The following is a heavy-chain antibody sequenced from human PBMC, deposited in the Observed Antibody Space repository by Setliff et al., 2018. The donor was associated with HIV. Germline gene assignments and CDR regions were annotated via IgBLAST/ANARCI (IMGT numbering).Heavy chain of an antibody. CDR2: INAGNGNT. Sequence: ASVKVSCKASGGTLSSYAISWVRQAPGQRLEWMGWINAGNGNTIYSQKFQGRVTMTRETSINAAYMELRGLRSDGTAVYYCARNFGLSPSGKYYYYYGMDIWGQGTTVTVS. CDR3: ARNFGLSPSGKYYYYYGMDI. D-gene: IGHD3-10*01. CDR1: GGTLSSYA. J-gene: IGHJ6*02. V-gene: IGHV1-18*01.